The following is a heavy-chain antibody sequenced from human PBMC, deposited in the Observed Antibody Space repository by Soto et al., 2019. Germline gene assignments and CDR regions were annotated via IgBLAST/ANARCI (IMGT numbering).Heavy chain of an antibody. V-gene: IGHV4-59*01. Sequence: LTCSVSGVSISSYFWSWIRQAPGGGLEWIGYTYHRGSTNYSPSLKSRVAISLDTSENQFSLKVNSVTAEDTAVYYCARIGGYHGPLDYWGKGTPVTVSS. J-gene: IGHJ4*02. D-gene: IGHD6-25*01. CDR1: GVSISSYF. CDR3: ARIGGYHGPLDY. CDR2: TYHRGST.